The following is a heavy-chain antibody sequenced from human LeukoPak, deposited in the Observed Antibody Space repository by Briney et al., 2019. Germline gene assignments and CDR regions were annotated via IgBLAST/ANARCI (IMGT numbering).Heavy chain of an antibody. Sequence: GGSLRLSCAASGFTFSSYGMHWVRQAPGKGLEWVAVIWYDGSNKYYADSVKGRFTISRDNSKNTLYLQMNSLRAEDTAVYYCARGVSYYDYVWGSYRPHLFEPWGQGTLVTVSS. V-gene: IGHV3-33*01. J-gene: IGHJ5*02. CDR2: IWYDGSNK. CDR1: GFTFSSYG. CDR3: ARGVSYYDYVWGSYRPHLFEP. D-gene: IGHD3-16*02.